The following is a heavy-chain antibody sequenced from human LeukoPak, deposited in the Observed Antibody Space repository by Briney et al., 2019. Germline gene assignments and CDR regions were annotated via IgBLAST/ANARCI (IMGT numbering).Heavy chain of an antibody. J-gene: IGHJ4*02. V-gene: IGHV3-21*04. CDR3: AKADYDYVWGSYRYPDFDY. Sequence: PGGSLRLSCAASGFTFSSYSMNWVRQAPGKGLEWVSSISSSSSYIYYADSVKGRFTISRDNSKNTLYLQMNSLRAEDTAVYYCAKADYDYVWGSYRYPDFDYWGQGTLVTVSS. CDR2: ISSSSSYI. D-gene: IGHD3-16*02. CDR1: GFTFSSYS.